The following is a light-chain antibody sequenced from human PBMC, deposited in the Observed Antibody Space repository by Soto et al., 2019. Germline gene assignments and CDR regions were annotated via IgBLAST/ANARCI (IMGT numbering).Light chain of an antibody. J-gene: IGKJ1*01. CDR2: GAS. V-gene: IGKV3-20*01. CDR3: HQYDSSLWT. Sequence: EIVLTQSPGTLSLSPVERATLSCMASQSVSSSYLAWYQQKPGQAPRLLIYGASSRATGIPDRFSDSGSGTDFTLTISRLEPADFAVYFCHQYDSSLWTFGQGTKVDIK. CDR1: QSVSSSY.